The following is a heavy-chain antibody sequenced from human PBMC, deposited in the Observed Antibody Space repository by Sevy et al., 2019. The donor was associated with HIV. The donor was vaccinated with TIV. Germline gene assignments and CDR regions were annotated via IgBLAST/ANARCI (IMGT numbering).Heavy chain of an antibody. V-gene: IGHV3-13*01. CDR1: GFTFSSYE. D-gene: IGHD6-6*01. Sequence: GGSLRLSCAASGFTFSSYEMHWVRQVRGGGLEWVSAIGIAGDTFYADSVRGRLTISRENASNSLHLQLNSLRAGDAATYYCARGGLSSSADGFDIWGQGTMVTVSS. CDR3: ARGGLSSSADGFDI. J-gene: IGHJ3*02. CDR2: IGIAGDT.